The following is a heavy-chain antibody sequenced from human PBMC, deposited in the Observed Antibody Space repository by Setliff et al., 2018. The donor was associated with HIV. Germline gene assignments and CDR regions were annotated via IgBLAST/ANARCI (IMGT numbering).Heavy chain of an antibody. CDR3: ANRLRGYNKWYYFDY. V-gene: IGHV3-23*01. CDR1: GFTFNNYV. J-gene: IGHJ4*02. D-gene: IGHD1-1*01. CDR2: ISGSGERI. Sequence: GGSLRLSCVVSGFTFNNYVMTWVRQAPGKGLEWVSSISGSGERIYYADSVKGRFTISRDNSKNTLSLQMNSLGAEDTAVYYCANRLRGYNKWYYFDYWGQGTLVTVSS.